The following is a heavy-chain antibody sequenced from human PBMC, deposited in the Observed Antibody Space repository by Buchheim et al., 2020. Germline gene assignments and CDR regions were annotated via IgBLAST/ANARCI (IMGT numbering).Heavy chain of an antibody. V-gene: IGHV3-23*01. CDR2: ISGSGDTT. D-gene: IGHD3-22*01. Sequence: EVQLLESGGGLVQPGGSLRLSCAASGFTFSSYAMGWVRQAPGKGLEWVSSISGSGDTTYYADSVKGRFIITRDNSKNTLYLQMNSLRAEDTAVYYCAKAYYYDSSGYYSPYYYYGMDVWGQGTT. CDR3: AKAYYYDSSGYYSPYYYYGMDV. CDR1: GFTFSSYA. J-gene: IGHJ6*02.